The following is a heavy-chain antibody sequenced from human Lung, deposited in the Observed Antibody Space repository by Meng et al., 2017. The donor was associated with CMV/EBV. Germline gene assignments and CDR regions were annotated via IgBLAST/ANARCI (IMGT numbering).Heavy chain of an antibody. CDR2: IGTVGDT. J-gene: IGHJ4*02. CDR3: ARARSPTHFDY. CDR1: GFTFSTYD. Sequence: GEXXKISCTASGFTFSTYDFHWVRQPTGKGLEWVSSIGTVGDTYSIGSVKGRFIISREDTKNSVYLQMNGLRDGDTGLYYCARARSPTHFDYWGQGALVTVSS. V-gene: IGHV3-13*01.